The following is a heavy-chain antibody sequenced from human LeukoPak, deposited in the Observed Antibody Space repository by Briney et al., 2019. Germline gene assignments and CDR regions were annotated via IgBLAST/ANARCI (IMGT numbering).Heavy chain of an antibody. CDR2: ISYDGSNK. V-gene: IGHV3-30*18. CDR3: AKYGSEGIDY. J-gene: IGHJ4*02. Sequence: GGSLRLSCAASGFTFSSYGMHWVRQAPGKGLEWVAVISYDGSNKYYADSVKGRFTISRDNSKNTLYLQMNSLRAEDTAVYYCAKYGSEGIDYWGQGTLVTVSS. CDR1: GFTFSSYG. D-gene: IGHD3-10*01.